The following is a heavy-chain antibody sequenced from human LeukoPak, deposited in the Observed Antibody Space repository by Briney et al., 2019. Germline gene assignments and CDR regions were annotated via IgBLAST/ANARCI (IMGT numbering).Heavy chain of an antibody. V-gene: IGHV3-11*05. CDR2: ISSSSSYT. CDR1: GFTFSDYY. J-gene: IGHJ4*02. Sequence: GGSLRLSCAASGFTFSDYYMSWIRQAPGKGLEWVSYISSSSSYTNYADSVKGRFTTSRDNAKNSLYLQMNSLRAEDTAVYYCAREIYYYDSSGYYLGGGFDYWGQGTLVTVSS. D-gene: IGHD3-22*01. CDR3: AREIYYYDSSGYYLGGGFDY.